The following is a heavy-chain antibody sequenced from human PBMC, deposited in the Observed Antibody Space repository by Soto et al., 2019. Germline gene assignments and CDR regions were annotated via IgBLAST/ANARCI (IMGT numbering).Heavy chain of an antibody. CDR2: ISGSGGIT. Sequence: EVQLLESGGGLVQPGGSLRLSCAVSGLTFSYFAMSWVRKAPGKGLEWVSAISGSGGITYYEDSVKGRFTISRDYSKNTLFLQMNSLRDEDTAVYYCALLGRSGSGRPYCYGMDVWGKGTTVTVSS. D-gene: IGHD3-10*01. J-gene: IGHJ6*04. CDR1: GLTFSYFA. V-gene: IGHV3-23*01. CDR3: ALLGRSGSGRPYCYGMDV.